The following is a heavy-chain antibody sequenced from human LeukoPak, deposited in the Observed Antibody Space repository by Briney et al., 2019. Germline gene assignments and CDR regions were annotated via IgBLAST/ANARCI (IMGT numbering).Heavy chain of an antibody. CDR2: ISAYNGNT. CDR1: GYTFTSYG. Sequence: AASVKVSCKASGYTFTSYGISWVRQAPGQGLEWMGWISAYNGNTNYAQKLQGRVTMTTDTSTSTAYMELRSLRSDDTAVYYCASSHYYDSSGYRTWGRGTLVTVSS. D-gene: IGHD3-22*01. V-gene: IGHV1-18*01. J-gene: IGHJ5*02. CDR3: ASSHYYDSSGYRT.